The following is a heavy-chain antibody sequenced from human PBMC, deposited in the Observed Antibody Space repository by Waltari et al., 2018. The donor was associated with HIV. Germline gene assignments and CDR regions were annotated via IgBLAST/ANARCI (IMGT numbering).Heavy chain of an antibody. D-gene: IGHD6-13*01. J-gene: IGHJ6*03. CDR1: GFTVSSNY. Sequence: EVQLVETGGGLIQPGGSLRLSCAASGFTVSSNYMSWVRQAPGKGLEWVSVIYSGGSTYYADSVKGRFTISRDNSKNTLYLQMNSLRAEDTAVYYCARRKSSSRYYYYMDVWGKGTTVTVSS. CDR3: ARRKSSSRYYYYMDV. V-gene: IGHV3-53*02. CDR2: IYSGGST.